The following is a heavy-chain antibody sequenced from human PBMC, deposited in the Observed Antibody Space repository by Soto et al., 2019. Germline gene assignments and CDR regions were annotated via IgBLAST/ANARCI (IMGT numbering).Heavy chain of an antibody. D-gene: IGHD3-10*01. CDR3: ARWFTYGNFDYFDY. Sequence: GGSLRLSCAASGFTFNTYWMHWFRQAPGKGLVWVSRINSVGGTTTYADSVKGRFTISRDNAKNTLYLQMSGLRADDTAVYYCARWFTYGNFDYFDYWGQGTQVTVSS. J-gene: IGHJ4*02. V-gene: IGHV3-74*01. CDR1: GFTFNTYW. CDR2: INSVGGTT.